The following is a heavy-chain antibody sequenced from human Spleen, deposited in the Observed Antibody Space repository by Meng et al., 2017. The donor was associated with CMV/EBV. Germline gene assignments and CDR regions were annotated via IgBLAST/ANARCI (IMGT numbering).Heavy chain of an antibody. CDR2: ISATGDNT. Sequence: TFASSAMSGVRTGPGKGLEWVTGISATGDNTFYTDSMKGRFTSSRDNTKNTLYLQMNSRRAEDTALYYWAKDGDFGSGRLRLAYFDLWGRGTLVTVSS. J-gene: IGHJ2*01. V-gene: IGHV3-23*01. D-gene: IGHD3-10*01. CDR1: TFASSA. CDR3: AKDGDFGSGRLRLAYFDL.